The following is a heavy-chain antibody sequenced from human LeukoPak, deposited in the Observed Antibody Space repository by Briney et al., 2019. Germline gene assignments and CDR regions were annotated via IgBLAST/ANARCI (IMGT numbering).Heavy chain of an antibody. CDR3: ARVRRYRFDY. CDR2: IYYSGST. J-gene: IGHJ4*02. CDR1: GGSISSGGYY. D-gene: IGHD5-18*01. V-gene: IGHV4-31*03. Sequence: SQTLSLTCTVSGGSISSGGYYWSWIRQHPGKGLEWIGYIYYSGSTYYNPPLKSRVIISVDTSKNQFSLKLSSVTAAGTAVYYCARVRRYRFDYWGQGTLVTVSS.